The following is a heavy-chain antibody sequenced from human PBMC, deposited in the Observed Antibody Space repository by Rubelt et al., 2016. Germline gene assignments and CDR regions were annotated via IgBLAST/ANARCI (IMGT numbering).Heavy chain of an antibody. CDR2: INAGNGNT. D-gene: IGHD4-11*01. Sequence: QVQLVQSGAEVKKPGAPVKVSCKASGYTFTSYAMHWVRQAPGQRLEWMGWINAGNGNTKYSQKFQGRVTITRDTSASTAYMELSSLRSEDTAVYYCARDRDYSNYDSYGMDGWGRGTTVTVSA. J-gene: IGHJ6*01. CDR1: GYTFTSYA. V-gene: IGHV1-3*01. CDR3: ARDRDYSNYDSYGMDG.